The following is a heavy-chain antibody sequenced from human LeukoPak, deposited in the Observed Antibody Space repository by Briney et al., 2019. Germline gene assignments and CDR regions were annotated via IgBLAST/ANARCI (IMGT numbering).Heavy chain of an antibody. CDR2: IYYSGST. D-gene: IGHD1-20*01. J-gene: IGHJ4*02. CDR3: ARVGFNWKFGY. V-gene: IGHV4-59*08. Sequence: SETLSLTCTVSGGSISSYYWSWIRQPPGKGLEWIGYIYYSGSTNYNPSLKSRVTISVDTSKNQFSLKLSSVTAADTAVYYCARVGFNWKFGYWGQGTLVTVSS. CDR1: GGSISSYY.